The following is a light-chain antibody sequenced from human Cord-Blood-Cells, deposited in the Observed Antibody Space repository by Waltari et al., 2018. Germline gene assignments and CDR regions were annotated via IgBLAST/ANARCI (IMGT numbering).Light chain of an antibody. Sequence: DIQMTQSPSSLSASVGDSVTITCRSRQGISSYLDWYQQKPGKAPKLLIYAASSLQSRVPSRFSGSGSGTDFTLTISSLQPEDFATYYCQQSYSTPYTFGQGTKLEIK. CDR1: QGISSY. J-gene: IGKJ2*01. V-gene: IGKV1-39*01. CDR3: QQSYSTPYT. CDR2: AAS.